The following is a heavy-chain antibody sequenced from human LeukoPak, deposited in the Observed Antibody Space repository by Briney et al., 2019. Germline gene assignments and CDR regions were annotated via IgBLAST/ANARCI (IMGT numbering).Heavy chain of an antibody. D-gene: IGHD1-1*01. Sequence: GGSLRLSCAASGFTFSSYVMSWVRQAPGKGLEWVSSISGNAGSTAYADSVKGRLTISRDNSKNTLCLQMNSLRAEDTAVYYCARRAATGSSDYWGQGTLVTVSS. CDR1: GFTFSSYV. J-gene: IGHJ4*02. CDR3: ARRAATGSSDY. V-gene: IGHV3-23*01. CDR2: ISGNAGST.